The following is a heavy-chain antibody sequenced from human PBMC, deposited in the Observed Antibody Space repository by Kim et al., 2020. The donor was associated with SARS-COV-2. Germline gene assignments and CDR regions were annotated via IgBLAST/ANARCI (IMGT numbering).Heavy chain of an antibody. CDR3: ARGEGDGSGSYRNWFDP. Sequence: LNRRVTISVDTAKNQFSLKLSSVTDADTAVYYCARGEGDGSGSYRNWFDPWGQGTLVTVSS. J-gene: IGHJ5*02. D-gene: IGHD3-10*01. V-gene: IGHV4-34*01.